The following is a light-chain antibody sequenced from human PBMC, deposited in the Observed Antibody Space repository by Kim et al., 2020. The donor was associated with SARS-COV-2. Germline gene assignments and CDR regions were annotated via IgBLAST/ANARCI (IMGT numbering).Light chain of an antibody. Sequence: VGASVTLSCRASQDIANYLAWYQQRTGKVPKLLIYAASALQSGVPSRFSGGGSGTDVTLTISSLQPEDVATYYCHRYNSALVTFGGGTKVDIK. CDR3: HRYNSALVT. J-gene: IGKJ4*01. CDR1: QDIANY. CDR2: AAS. V-gene: IGKV1-27*01.